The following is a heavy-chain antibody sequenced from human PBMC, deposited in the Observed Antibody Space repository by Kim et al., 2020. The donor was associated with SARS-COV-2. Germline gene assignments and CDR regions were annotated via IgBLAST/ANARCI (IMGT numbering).Heavy chain of an antibody. V-gene: IGHV3-30*04. D-gene: IGHD3-22*01. CDR2: ISYDGSNK. Sequence: GGSLRLSCVASGFTFSSYAMHWVRQAPGKGLEWVAVISYDGSNKYYADSVKGRFTISRDNSKNTLYLQMNSLRAEDTAVYYCARASSGYYFGAFDIWGQGTMVTVSS. CDR3: ARASSGYYFGAFDI. J-gene: IGHJ3*02. CDR1: GFTFSSYA.